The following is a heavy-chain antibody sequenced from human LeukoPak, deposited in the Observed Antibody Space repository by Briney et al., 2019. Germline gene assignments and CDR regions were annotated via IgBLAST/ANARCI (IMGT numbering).Heavy chain of an antibody. Sequence: KTSETLSLTCTVSGGSISSSSYYWGWIRQPPGEGLEWIGSIYYSGSTYYNPSLKSRVTISVDTSKNQFSLKLSSVTAADTAVYYCARGYYFDYWGQGTLVTVSS. CDR1: GGSISSSSYY. J-gene: IGHJ4*02. CDR3: ARGYYFDY. V-gene: IGHV4-39*01. CDR2: IYYSGST.